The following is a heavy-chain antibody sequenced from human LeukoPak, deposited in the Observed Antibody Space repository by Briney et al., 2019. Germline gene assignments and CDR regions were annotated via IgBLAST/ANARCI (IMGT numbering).Heavy chain of an antibody. CDR3: AREFRPITMIVVVMAPPGD. Sequence: GASVKVSCKASGYTFTGYYMHWVRQAPGQGLEWMGWINPNSGGTNYAQKFQGRVTMTRDTSISTAYMELSRLRSDDTAVYYCAREFRPITMIVVVMAPPGDWGQGTLVTVSS. J-gene: IGHJ4*02. CDR1: GYTFTGYY. CDR2: INPNSGGT. V-gene: IGHV1-2*02. D-gene: IGHD3-22*01.